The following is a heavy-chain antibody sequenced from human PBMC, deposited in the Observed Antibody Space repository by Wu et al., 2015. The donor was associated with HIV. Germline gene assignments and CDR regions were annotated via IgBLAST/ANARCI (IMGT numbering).Heavy chain of an antibody. D-gene: IGHD4-17*01. Sequence: QVQLVQSGAEVKKPGASVKVSCKASGYTFTSYGISWVRQAPGQGLEWMGWISAYNGNTNYAQKLQGRVTMTTDTSTSTAYMELRSLRSDDTAVYYCARAFYGPPLDYYYYMDVWGKGTTVTVSS. CDR2: ISAYNGNT. CDR1: GYTFTSYG. J-gene: IGHJ6*03. V-gene: IGHV1-18*01. CDR3: ARAFYGPPLDYYYYMDV.